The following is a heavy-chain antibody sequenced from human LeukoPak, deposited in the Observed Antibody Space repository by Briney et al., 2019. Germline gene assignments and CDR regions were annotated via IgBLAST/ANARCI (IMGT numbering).Heavy chain of an antibody. V-gene: IGHV3-48*03. D-gene: IGHD1-26*01. CDR2: ISSSGSTI. Sequence: GGSLGLSCAASGFTFSSYEMNWVRQAPGKGLEWVSYISSSGSTIYYADSVKGRFTISRDNAKNSLYLQMNSLRAEDTAVYYCASTTPRTQFAFDIWGQGTMVTVSS. CDR1: GFTFSSYE. J-gene: IGHJ3*02. CDR3: ASTTPRTQFAFDI.